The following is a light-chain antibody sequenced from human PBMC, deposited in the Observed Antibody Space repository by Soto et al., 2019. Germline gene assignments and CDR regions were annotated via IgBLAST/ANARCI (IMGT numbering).Light chain of an antibody. CDR2: KNN. V-gene: IGLV1-47*01. J-gene: IGLJ3*02. CDR1: SSNIGSDY. Sequence: QSVLTQPPSASGTPGQRVTISCSGSSSNIGSDYVYWYQQLPGTAPKVLIYKNNQRPSGVPDRFSGSKSGTSASLAISGLRSEDEADYYCASADGSLRMPVFGGGTKLTVL. CDR3: ASADGSLRMPV.